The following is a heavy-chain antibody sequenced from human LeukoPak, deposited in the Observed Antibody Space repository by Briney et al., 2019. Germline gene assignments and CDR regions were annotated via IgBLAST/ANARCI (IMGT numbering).Heavy chain of an antibody. CDR2: INHSGST. Sequence: SETLSLTCAAYGGSFSGYYWSRIRQPPGKGLEWIGEINHSGSTNYNPSLKSRVTISVDTSKNQFSLKLSSVTAADTAVYYCARHSGSYYHFDYWGQGTLVTVSS. V-gene: IGHV4-34*01. CDR1: GGSFSGYY. CDR3: ARHSGSYYHFDY. J-gene: IGHJ4*02. D-gene: IGHD1-26*01.